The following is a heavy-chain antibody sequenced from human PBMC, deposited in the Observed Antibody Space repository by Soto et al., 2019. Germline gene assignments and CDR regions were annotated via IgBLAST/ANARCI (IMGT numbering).Heavy chain of an antibody. V-gene: IGHV1-2*02. CDR1: GYTFTGYY. Sequence: ASVKVSCKASGYTFTGYYMHWVRQAPGQGLEWMGWINPNSGGTNYAQKFQGRVTMTRDTSISTAYMELSRLRSDDTAVYYCARDLELTTVTYYYYYGMGVWGQGTTVTVSS. CDR2: INPNSGGT. CDR3: ARDLELTTVTYYYYYGMGV. J-gene: IGHJ6*02. D-gene: IGHD4-17*01.